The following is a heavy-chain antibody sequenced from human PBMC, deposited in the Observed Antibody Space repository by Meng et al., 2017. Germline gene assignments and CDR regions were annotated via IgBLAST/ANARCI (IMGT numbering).Heavy chain of an antibody. J-gene: IGHJ4*02. D-gene: IGHD2-21*02. CDR1: GFTFSSYG. CDR2: IWYDGSNK. Sequence: GESLKISCAASGFTFSSYGMHWVRQAPGKGLEWVAVIWYDGSNKYYADSVKGRFTISRDNSKNTLYLQMNSLRAEDTAVYYCARDFAGGDCSYFDYWGQGTLVTVSS. CDR3: ARDFAGGDCSYFDY. V-gene: IGHV3-33*01.